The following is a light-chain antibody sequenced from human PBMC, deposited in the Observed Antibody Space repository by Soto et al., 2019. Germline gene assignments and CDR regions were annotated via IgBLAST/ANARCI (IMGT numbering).Light chain of an antibody. V-gene: IGLV1-44*01. Sequence: HSVLTQTPSASGTPGQRITISCSGSSSNIGSRTVNWYQQFPGTAPKVLIYSNTQRPSGVPDRFSASKSGTTASLAISGLQSEDEADYYCAAWDDSLNGHVFGGGTKLTVL. J-gene: IGLJ2*01. CDR1: SSNIGSRT. CDR3: AAWDDSLNGHV. CDR2: SNT.